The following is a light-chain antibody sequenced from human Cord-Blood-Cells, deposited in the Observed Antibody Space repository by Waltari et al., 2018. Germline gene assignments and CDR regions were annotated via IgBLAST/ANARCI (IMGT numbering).Light chain of an antibody. J-gene: IGKJ2*01. CDR1: QSVLYSSNNKNY. CDR2: RAS. Sequence: DIVMTQSPDSLAVSLGERATINCKSSQSVLYSSNNKNYLAWYQQKPGQPPKLLIYRASTRESGVTDRFSGSGSVTDFTLTISSLQAEDVAVYYCQQYYSTPYTFGQGTKLEIK. CDR3: QQYYSTPYT. V-gene: IGKV4-1*01.